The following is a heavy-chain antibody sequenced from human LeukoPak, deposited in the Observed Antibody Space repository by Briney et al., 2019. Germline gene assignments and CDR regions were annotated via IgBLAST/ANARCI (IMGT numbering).Heavy chain of an antibody. D-gene: IGHD2-8*01. CDR1: GSTFSSYW. J-gene: IGHJ4*02. CDR2: IHGDGRTT. CDR3: ARDNGENYHTAFDY. Sequence: PGGSLRLSCAASGSTFSSYWIHWVRQVPGKGLVWVSRIHGDGRTTTYADSVKGRFTISRDNAKNTLYLQMNSLRAEDTAVYYCARDNGENYHTAFDYWGQGTLVTVSS. V-gene: IGHV3-74*01.